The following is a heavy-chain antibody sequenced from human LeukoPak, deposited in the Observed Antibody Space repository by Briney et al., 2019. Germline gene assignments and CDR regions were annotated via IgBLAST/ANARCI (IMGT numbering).Heavy chain of an antibody. Sequence: GGSLRLSCAASGFIVSDNYMSWVRQAPGKGLEWVSIPYSAGATYYADSVRGRFTIARDISRNTVFLQMNSLRAEDTTVYYCASGGLGARKYYSDPFHHWGQGTLVTVSS. CDR3: ASGGLGARKYYSDPFHH. J-gene: IGHJ4*02. CDR1: GFIVSDNY. V-gene: IGHV3-53*01. D-gene: IGHD3-16*01. CDR2: PYSAGAT.